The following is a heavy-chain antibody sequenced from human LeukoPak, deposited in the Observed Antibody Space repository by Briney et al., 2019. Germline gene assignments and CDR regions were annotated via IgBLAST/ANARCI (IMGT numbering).Heavy chain of an antibody. D-gene: IGHD2/OR15-2a*01. CDR1: GFSLSTFA. V-gene: IGHV3-23*01. J-gene: IGHJ6*03. CDR2: LSSSGSRT. CDR3: AKNKGQLVPNYCMNV. Sequence: GGSLRLFCKASGFSLSTFAMSWVRRAPGKGLELVSTLSSSGSRTYYAESVKGRFTISRDTSMNTVFLQMNSLRGDDTAIYYCAKNKGQLVPNYCMNVWGKGTTVTVS.